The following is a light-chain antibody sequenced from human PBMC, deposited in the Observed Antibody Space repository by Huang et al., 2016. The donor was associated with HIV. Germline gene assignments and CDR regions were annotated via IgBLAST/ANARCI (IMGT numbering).Light chain of an antibody. J-gene: IGKJ4*01. CDR1: LDIKNY. Sequence: DIQMPQSPSSLSASVGDRVTITCRASLDIKNYLALYQQKPGTVPKLLIYAASALQSGVRARFSGSGSETDFILTISGLQPEDVATYYCQKYNSAPLTFGGGTKVEIK. CDR3: QKYNSAPLT. CDR2: AAS. V-gene: IGKV1-27*01.